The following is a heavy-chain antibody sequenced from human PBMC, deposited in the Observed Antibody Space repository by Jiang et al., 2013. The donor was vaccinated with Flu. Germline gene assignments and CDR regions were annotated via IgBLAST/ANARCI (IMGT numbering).Heavy chain of an antibody. CDR2: IYPGDSDT. D-gene: IGHD3-3*01. CDR3: ARTGRLTTFGVAAGGSYYYYGMDV. Sequence: GAEVKKPGESLKISCKGSGYSFSSHWIGWVRQMPGKGLEWMGIIYPGDSDTKYSPSFQGQVTISVEKSLSTAYLQWSSLKASDTAMYYCARTGRLTTFGVAAGGSYYYYGMDVWGPGTTVTVSS. V-gene: IGHV5-51*03. CDR1: GYSFSSHW. J-gene: IGHJ6*02.